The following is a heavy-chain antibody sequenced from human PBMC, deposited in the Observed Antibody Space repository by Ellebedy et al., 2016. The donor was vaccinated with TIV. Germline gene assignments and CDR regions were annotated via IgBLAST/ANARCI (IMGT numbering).Heavy chain of an antibody. Sequence: SQTLSLTCGASGFNFDDYGMTWIRQPPGKGLEWIGEINHSGSTNYNPSLKSRVTISVDTSKNQFSLKLSSVTAADTAVYYCARGRRITMVRGVTDYWGQGTLVTVSS. CDR2: INHSGST. CDR1: GFNFDDYG. CDR3: ARGRRITMVRGVTDY. J-gene: IGHJ4*02. D-gene: IGHD3-10*01. V-gene: IGHV4-34*01.